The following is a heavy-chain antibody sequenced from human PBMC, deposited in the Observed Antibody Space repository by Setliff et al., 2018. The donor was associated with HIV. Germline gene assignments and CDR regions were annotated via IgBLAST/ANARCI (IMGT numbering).Heavy chain of an antibody. CDR2: IIPIFGTA. Sequence: SVKVSCKASGGTFSSYAISWVRQAPGQGLEWMGGIIPIFGTANYAQKFQGRVTITTDESTSTAHMELSSLRSEDTAVYYCARVGYDSSGYYPRGAFDIWGQGTMVTVSS. V-gene: IGHV1-69*05. CDR1: GGTFSSYA. J-gene: IGHJ3*02. CDR3: ARVGYDSSGYYPRGAFDI. D-gene: IGHD3-22*01.